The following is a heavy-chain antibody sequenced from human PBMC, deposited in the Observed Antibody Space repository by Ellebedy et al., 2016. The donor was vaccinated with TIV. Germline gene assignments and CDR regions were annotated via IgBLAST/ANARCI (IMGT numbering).Heavy chain of an antibody. V-gene: IGHV3-15*01. CDR3: TTGGGDWEPFDY. Sequence: PGGSLRLSCAASGFTFSNAWMSWVRQAPGKVLEWVGRIKSKTDGGTTDYAAPVKGRFTIARDDSKNTLYLQMNSLKTEDTAVYYCTTGGGDWEPFDYWGQGTLVTVSS. J-gene: IGHJ4*02. CDR2: IKSKTDGGTT. D-gene: IGHD1-26*01. CDR1: GFTFSNAW.